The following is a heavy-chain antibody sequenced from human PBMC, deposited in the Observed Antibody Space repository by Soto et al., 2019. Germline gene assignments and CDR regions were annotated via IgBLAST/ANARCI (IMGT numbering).Heavy chain of an antibody. J-gene: IGHJ4*02. CDR3: ARGHDSNDN. Sequence: PSETLSLTCTVSGGSVSSGSYYWSWIRQPPGKGLEWIGYIYHSGSTYYNPSLKSRVTMSIDSSKNQFSLKLTSVTAADTAVYYCARGHDSNDNWGQGTLVTVSS. D-gene: IGHD3-22*01. CDR1: GGSVSSGSYY. V-gene: IGHV4-30-2*01. CDR2: IYHSGST.